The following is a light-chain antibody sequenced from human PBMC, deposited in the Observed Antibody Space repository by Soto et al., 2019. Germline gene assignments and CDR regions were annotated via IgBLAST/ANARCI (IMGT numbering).Light chain of an antibody. J-gene: IGKJ1*01. CDR2: GAS. Sequence: EIVLTQSPATLSLSPGERATLSCRASQSVSSSYLAWYQQKPGQAPRLLIYGASSRATGIPVRFSGSGSETDFTLTITRLEPEDFAMYYCQQYSSSRTFGQGTKVDIK. V-gene: IGKV3-20*01. CDR1: QSVSSSY. CDR3: QQYSSSRT.